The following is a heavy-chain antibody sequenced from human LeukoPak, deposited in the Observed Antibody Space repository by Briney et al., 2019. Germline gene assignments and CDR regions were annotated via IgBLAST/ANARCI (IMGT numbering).Heavy chain of an antibody. Sequence: PGGSLRLSCAASGFTFSSYGMHWVRQAPGKGLEWMAVIWYDGSNKYYADSVKGRFTISRDNSKNTLYLQMNSLRAEDTAVYYCARTGTVGAFDIWGQGTMVTVSS. CDR3: ARTGTVGAFDI. CDR1: GFTFSSYG. CDR2: IWYDGSNK. J-gene: IGHJ3*02. V-gene: IGHV3-33*01. D-gene: IGHD4-23*01.